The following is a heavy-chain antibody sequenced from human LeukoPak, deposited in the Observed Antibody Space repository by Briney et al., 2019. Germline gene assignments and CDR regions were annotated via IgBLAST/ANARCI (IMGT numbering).Heavy chain of an antibody. CDR3: ARSLERNYYGSGSLSNAEYYFDY. CDR2: ISWNSGSI. D-gene: IGHD3-10*01. V-gene: IGHV3-9*01. Sequence: PGRSLRLSCAASGFTFDDYAMHWVRQAPGKGLEWVSGISWNSGSIGYADSVKGRFTISRDNSKNTLYLQMNSLRAEDTAVYYCARSLERNYYGSGSLSNAEYYFDYWGQGTLVTVSS. J-gene: IGHJ4*02. CDR1: GFTFDDYA.